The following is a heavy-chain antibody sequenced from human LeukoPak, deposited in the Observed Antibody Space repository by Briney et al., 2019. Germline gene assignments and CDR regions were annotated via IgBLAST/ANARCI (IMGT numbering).Heavy chain of an antibody. CDR1: GGSISSSSYY. CDR2: IYYSGST. V-gene: IGHV4-39*01. J-gene: IGHJ3*02. D-gene: IGHD4-23*01. CDR3: ARHVHGHDYGGNAQYAFDI. Sequence: SETLSLTCTVSGGSISSSSYYWGWIRQPPGEGLEWIGSIYYSGSTYYNPSLKSRVTISVDTSKNQFSLKLSSVTAADTAVYYCARHVHGHDYGGNAQYAFDIWGQGTMVTVSS.